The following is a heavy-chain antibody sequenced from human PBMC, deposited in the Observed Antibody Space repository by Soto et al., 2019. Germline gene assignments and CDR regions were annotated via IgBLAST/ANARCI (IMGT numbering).Heavy chain of an antibody. CDR2: ISSSSSTI. CDR3: ACSSSWLNWFDP. D-gene: IGHD6-13*01. J-gene: IGHJ5*02. Sequence: EVQLVESGGGLVQPGGSLRLSCAASGFTFSSYSMNWVRQAPGKGLEWVSYISSSSSTIYYEDSVKGRFTISRDNAKNSLYLQMNSLRDEDTAVYYCACSSSWLNWFDPWGQGTLVNVSS. CDR1: GFTFSSYS. V-gene: IGHV3-48*02.